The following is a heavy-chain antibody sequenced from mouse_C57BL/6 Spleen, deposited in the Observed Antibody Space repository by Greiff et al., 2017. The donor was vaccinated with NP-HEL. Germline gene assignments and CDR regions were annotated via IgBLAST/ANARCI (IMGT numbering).Heavy chain of an antibody. Sequence: QVHVKQSGAELVRPGTSVKMSCKASGYTFTNYWIGWAKQRPGHGLEWIGDIYPGGGYTNYNEKFKGKATLTADKSSSTAYMQFSSLTSEDSAIYYCARSGDYDDYYAMDYWGQGTSVTVSS. CDR2: IYPGGGYT. D-gene: IGHD2-4*01. V-gene: IGHV1-63*01. J-gene: IGHJ4*01. CDR1: GYTFTNYW. CDR3: ARSGDYDDYYAMDY.